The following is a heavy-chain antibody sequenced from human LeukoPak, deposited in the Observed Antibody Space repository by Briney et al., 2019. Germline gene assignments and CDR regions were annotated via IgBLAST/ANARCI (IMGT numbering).Heavy chain of an antibody. D-gene: IGHD6-13*01. CDR1: GGSFSGDY. J-gene: IGHJ3*02. V-gene: IGHV4-34*01. CDR2: INHSGST. Sequence: SETLSLTCAVYGGSFSGDYWSWIRQPPGKGLEWIGEINHSGSTNYNPSLKSRVTISVDTSENQFSLKLSSVTAADTAVYYCARGSASSSRHYDAFDIWGQGTMVTVSS. CDR3: ARGSASSSRHYDAFDI.